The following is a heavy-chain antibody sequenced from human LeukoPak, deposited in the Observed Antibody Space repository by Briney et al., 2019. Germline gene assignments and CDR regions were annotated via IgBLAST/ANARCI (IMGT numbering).Heavy chain of an antibody. CDR1: GFTFSSYA. CDR3: ARGDIVGAQINSENFDY. V-gene: IGHV3-30-3*01. CDR2: ISYDGSNK. J-gene: IGHJ4*02. Sequence: PGRSLRLSCAASGFTFSSYAMHWVRRAPGKGLEWVAVISYDGSNKYYADSVKGRFTISRDNSKNTLYLQMNSLRAEDTAVYYCARGDIVGAQINSENFDYWGQGTLVTVSS. D-gene: IGHD1-26*01.